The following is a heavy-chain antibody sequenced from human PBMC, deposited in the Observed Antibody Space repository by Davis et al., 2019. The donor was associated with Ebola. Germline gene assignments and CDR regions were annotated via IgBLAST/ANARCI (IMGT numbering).Heavy chain of an antibody. J-gene: IGHJ4*02. CDR1: GGTFSSYA. V-gene: IGHV1-46*01. Sequence: AASVKVSCKASGGTFSSYAISWVRQAPGQGLEWMGIINPSGGSTSYAQKFQGRVTMTRDTSTSTVYMELSSLRSEDTAVYYCARAYGSGSWGQGTLVTVSS. D-gene: IGHD3-10*01. CDR3: ARAYGSGS. CDR2: INPSGGST.